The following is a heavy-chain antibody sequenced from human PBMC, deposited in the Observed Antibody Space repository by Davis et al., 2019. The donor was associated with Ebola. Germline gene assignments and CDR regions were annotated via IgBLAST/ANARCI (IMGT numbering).Heavy chain of an antibody. V-gene: IGHV5-10-1*01. CDR3: ARLPTVAEGSNNWFDP. D-gene: IGHD2-15*01. CDR2: IAPTDSYT. J-gene: IGHJ5*02. CDR1: GYSFTSYW. Sequence: GESLKISCKGSGYSFTSYWISWVRQMPGKGLEWIWSIAPTDSYTNYSPSFQGHVTISADKSISTAYLQWSSLKASDTAMYYCARLPTVAEGSNNWFDPWGQGTLVTVSS.